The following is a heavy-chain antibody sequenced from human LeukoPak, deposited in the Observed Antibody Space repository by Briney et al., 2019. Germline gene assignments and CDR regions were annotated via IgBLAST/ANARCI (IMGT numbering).Heavy chain of an antibody. D-gene: IGHD3-16*02. Sequence: SETLSLTCTVSGGSIGSSSYYWGWIRQPPGKGLEWIGSIYYSGSTYYNPSLKSRVTISVDTSKNQFSLKLSSVTAADTAVYYCARGGVIVNLQHWGQGTLVTVSS. V-gene: IGHV4-39*07. J-gene: IGHJ1*01. CDR1: GGSIGSSSYY. CDR3: ARGGVIVNLQH. CDR2: IYYSGST.